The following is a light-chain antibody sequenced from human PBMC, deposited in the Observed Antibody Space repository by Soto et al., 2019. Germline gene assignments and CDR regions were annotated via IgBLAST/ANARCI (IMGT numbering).Light chain of an antibody. J-gene: IGKJ1*01. CDR2: QAS. CDR1: QSISTS. CDR3: QQYNTYTWT. V-gene: IGKV1-5*03. Sequence: DIQMTRSTSTLSACVGARVPRTWRSSQSISTSLAWYQQKPGKAPNLLIYQASTLEGGVPSRFSGSGSGTEFSLTISSLQPDDFATYFCQQYNTYTWTFGQGTMGDIK.